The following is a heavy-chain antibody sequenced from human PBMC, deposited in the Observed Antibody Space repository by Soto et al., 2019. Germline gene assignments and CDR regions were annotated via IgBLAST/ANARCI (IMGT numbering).Heavy chain of an antibody. CDR1: GGTFSSYT. D-gene: IGHD6-13*01. CDR3: ARERDLVAAAGCTPYYYYYYMDV. V-gene: IGHV1-69*04. J-gene: IGHJ6*03. Sequence: SVKVSCKASGGTFSSYTISWVRQAPGQGLEWMGRIIPILGIANYAQKFQGRVTITADKSTSTAYMELSSLRSEDTAVYYCARERDLVAAAGCTPYYYYYYMDVWGKGTTVTVSS. CDR2: IIPILGIA.